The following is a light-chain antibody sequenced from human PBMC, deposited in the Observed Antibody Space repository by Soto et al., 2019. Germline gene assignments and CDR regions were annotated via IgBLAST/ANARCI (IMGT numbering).Light chain of an antibody. J-gene: IGKJ2*01. CDR2: GAS. CDR3: QRYAASPYT. Sequence: EIVWTQSPGTLSLSPGERATLSCRASQFVGGSYLAWYQQKPGQAPRLLIYGASNVAPGIPDRFSGSGSGTDFTLTISRLEPEDFAVYYCQRYAASPYTFGQGTKLEIK. V-gene: IGKV3-20*01. CDR1: QFVGGSY.